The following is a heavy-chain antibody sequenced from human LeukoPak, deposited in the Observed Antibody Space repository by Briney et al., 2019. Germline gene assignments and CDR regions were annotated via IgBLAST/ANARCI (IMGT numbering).Heavy chain of an antibody. J-gene: IGHJ4*02. D-gene: IGHD6-19*01. Sequence: GGSLRLSCAASGFTFSSYAMSWVRQAPGKGLEGVSAISGSGGSTYYADSVKGRFTISRDNSKNTLYLQMNSLRAEDTAVYYCAKFLGSGWPAYYFDYWGQGTLVTVSS. V-gene: IGHV3-23*01. CDR2: ISGSGGST. CDR1: GFTFSSYA. CDR3: AKFLGSGWPAYYFDY.